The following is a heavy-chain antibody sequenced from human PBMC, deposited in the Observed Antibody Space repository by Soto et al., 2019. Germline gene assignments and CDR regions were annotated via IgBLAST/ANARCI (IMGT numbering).Heavy chain of an antibody. Sequence: QVQLVESGGGVVQPGRSLRLSCEASGFTFSNYALHWVRQAPGKSLEWVAVVSYDGSHIYYADSAKGRFTISRDNSKNTLHLQMTSLRPDDTAVYYCAGSMDAAMAAYYYGLDVWAQGTTVTVSS. CDR1: GFTFSNYA. D-gene: IGHD5-18*01. CDR3: AGSMDAAMAAYYYGLDV. V-gene: IGHV3-30-3*01. J-gene: IGHJ6*02. CDR2: VSYDGSHI.